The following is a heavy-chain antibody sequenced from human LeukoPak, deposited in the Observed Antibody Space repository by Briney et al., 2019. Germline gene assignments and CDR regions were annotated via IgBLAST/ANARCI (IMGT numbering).Heavy chain of an antibody. CDR3: ARVWLGGSYDY. D-gene: IGHD1-26*01. V-gene: IGHV4-59*01. Sequence: SETLSLTCTVSGGSISSYYWSWIRQPPGKGLEWIGYIYYSGSTNYNPSLKSRVTISVDTSKNQFSLKLSSVTAADTAVYYCARVWLGGSYDYWGQGTLVTDSS. J-gene: IGHJ4*02. CDR1: GGSISSYY. CDR2: IYYSGST.